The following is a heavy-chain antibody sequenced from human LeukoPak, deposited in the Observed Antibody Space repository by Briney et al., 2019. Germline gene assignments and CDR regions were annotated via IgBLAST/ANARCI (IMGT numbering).Heavy chain of an antibody. Sequence: ASVKVSCKASGSTFSRVDINWVRQATGQGLEWMGWMNPNSSNTGYAQKFQGRVTMTRNTSISTAYMELSSLRSEDTAVYYCARGLARTSMVTRGGVRFDYWGQGTLVTVSS. CDR1: GSTFSRVD. CDR2: MNPNSSNT. J-gene: IGHJ4*02. D-gene: IGHD5-18*01. CDR3: ARGLARTSMVTRGGVRFDY. V-gene: IGHV1-8*01.